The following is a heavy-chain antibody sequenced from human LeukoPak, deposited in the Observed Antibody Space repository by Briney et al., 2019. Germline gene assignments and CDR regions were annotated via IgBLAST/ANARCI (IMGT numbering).Heavy chain of an antibody. CDR2: IYHSGST. CDR3: ARGADSSGYYAFDI. J-gene: IGHJ3*02. V-gene: IGHV4-59*02. Sequence: SETLSLTCTVSGGSVSSYYWSWIRQPPGKGLEWIGYIYHSGSTYYNPSLKSRVTISVDRSKNQFSLKLSSVTAADTAVYYCARGADSSGYYAFDIRGQGTMVTVSS. CDR1: GGSVSSYY. D-gene: IGHD3-22*01.